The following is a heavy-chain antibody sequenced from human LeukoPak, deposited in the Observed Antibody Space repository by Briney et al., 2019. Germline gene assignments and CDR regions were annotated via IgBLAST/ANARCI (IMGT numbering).Heavy chain of an antibody. CDR1: GQSFSTGYY. J-gene: IGHJ6*03. Sequence: SETLSLTCVVAGQSFSTGYYWALIRQPPGKGLEWIGNIYHTGITYYNPYLKSRVTISLDKSRNQFSLNLNSVTASDTAMYYCARQNAYYYHIDVWGKGTTVTVSS. CDR2: IYHTGIT. CDR3: ARQNAYYYHIDV. V-gene: IGHV4-38-2*01. D-gene: IGHD3-10*01.